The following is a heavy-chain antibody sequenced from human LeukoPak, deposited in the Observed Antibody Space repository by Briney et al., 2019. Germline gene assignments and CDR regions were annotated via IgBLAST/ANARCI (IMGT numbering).Heavy chain of an antibody. CDR3: ARHEGDFWSGYGRYFDY. Sequence: SETLSLTCTVSGDSITSSAFYWGWIRQAPGKGLEWIGNIFHGGNTHYNPSLKSRVSISVDRSKNQVSLNLSSVTAADTAMYYCARHEGDFWSGYGRYFDYWGQGTLVTVSS. V-gene: IGHV4-39*01. CDR2: IFHGGNT. D-gene: IGHD3-3*01. J-gene: IGHJ4*02. CDR1: GDSITSSAFY.